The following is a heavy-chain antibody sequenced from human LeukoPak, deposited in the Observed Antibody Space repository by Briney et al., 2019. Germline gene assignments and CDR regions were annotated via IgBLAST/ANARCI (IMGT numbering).Heavy chain of an antibody. Sequence: ASVKVSCKASGYTFTSYDINWVRQATGQGLEWMGWMNPNSGNTGYAQKFQGRGTMTRNTSISTAYMELSSLRSEDTAVYYCARAPHYTVTTVDYFDYWGQGTLVTVSS. CDR3: ARAPHYTVTTVDYFDY. D-gene: IGHD4-17*01. J-gene: IGHJ4*02. V-gene: IGHV1-8*01. CDR1: GYTFTSYD. CDR2: MNPNSGNT.